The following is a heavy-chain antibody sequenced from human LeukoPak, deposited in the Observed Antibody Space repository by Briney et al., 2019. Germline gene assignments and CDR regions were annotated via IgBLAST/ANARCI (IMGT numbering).Heavy chain of an antibody. CDR1: GVSFSGYY. Sequence: SETLSLTCAVYGVSFSGYYWSWIRQPPGKGLEWIGEINHSGSTNYNPSLKSRVTISVDTSKNQFSLKLSSVTAADTAVYYCARETSDQWELPRYAFDIWGQGTMVTVSS. CDR2: INHSGST. V-gene: IGHV4-34*01. CDR3: ARETSDQWELPRYAFDI. J-gene: IGHJ3*02. D-gene: IGHD1-26*01.